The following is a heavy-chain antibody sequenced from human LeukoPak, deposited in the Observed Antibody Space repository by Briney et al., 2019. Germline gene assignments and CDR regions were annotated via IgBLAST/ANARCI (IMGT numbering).Heavy chain of an antibody. CDR3: ARGGSTSCYFCYYYYYMDV. J-gene: IGHJ6*03. Sequence: SETLSLTCAVYGGSFSGYYWSWIRQPPGKGLEWIGEINHSGSTNYNPSLKSRVTISVDTSKNQFSLKLSSVTAADTAVYYCARGGSTSCYFCYYYYYMDVWGKGTTVTVSS. CDR2: INHSGST. D-gene: IGHD2-2*01. V-gene: IGHV4-34*01. CDR1: GGSFSGYY.